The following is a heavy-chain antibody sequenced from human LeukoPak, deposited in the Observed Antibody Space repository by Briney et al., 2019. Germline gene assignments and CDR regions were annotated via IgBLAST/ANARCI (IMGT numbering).Heavy chain of an antibody. D-gene: IGHD3-22*01. CDR3: ARDLDSSGYYRPDALDI. V-gene: IGHV1-18*01. CDR2: ISAYNGKK. J-gene: IGHJ3*02. CDR1: GYTFNRYG. Sequence: ASVKVSCKASGYTFNRYGVTWVRQAPGQGLEWMGWISAYNGKKNYAQNLQGRISMTTDTATTTAYMELTSLISDDTAVYCCARDLDSSGYYRPDALDIWGQGTLVTVSS.